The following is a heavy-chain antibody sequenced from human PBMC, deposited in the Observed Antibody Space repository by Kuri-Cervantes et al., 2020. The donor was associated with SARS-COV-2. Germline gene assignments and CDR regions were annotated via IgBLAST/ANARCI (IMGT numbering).Heavy chain of an antibody. CDR3: ARDRVGVHDS. D-gene: IGHD2-21*01. CDR1: GFTFSSYA. Sequence: GGSLRLSCAASGFTFSSYAMSWVRQAPGKGLEWVSAISGSGGSTYYADSVKGRFTISRDSSKNTLYLQMKSLRTEDTALYYCARDRVGVHDSWGQGTLVTDSS. V-gene: IGHV3-23*01. J-gene: IGHJ4*02. CDR2: ISGSGGST.